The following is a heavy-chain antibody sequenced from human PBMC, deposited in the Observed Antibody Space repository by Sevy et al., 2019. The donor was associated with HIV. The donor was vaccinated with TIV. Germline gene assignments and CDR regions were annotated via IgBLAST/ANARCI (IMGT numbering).Heavy chain of an antibody. CDR3: ARGIRNYYDSTTPRGFDY. J-gene: IGHJ4*02. CDR2: IGTAGDP. V-gene: IGHV3-13*05. CDR1: GFTFSSYD. Sequence: GGSLRLSCAASGFTFSSYDMHWVRQATGKGLEWVSAIGTAGDPYYPGSVKGRFTISRENAKNSFYLQMNSLRAGDTAVYYCARGIRNYYDSTTPRGFDYWGQGTLVTVSS. D-gene: IGHD3-22*01.